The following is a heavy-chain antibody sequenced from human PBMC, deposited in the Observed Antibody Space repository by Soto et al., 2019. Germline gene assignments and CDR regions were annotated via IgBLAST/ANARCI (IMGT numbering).Heavy chain of an antibody. V-gene: IGHV1-69*02. CDR1: GGTFNNYI. Sequence: QVQLVQSGAEVKKPGSSVKVSCKASGGTFNNYIINWVRQAPGQGLEWMGRIIPMLGQASYAQKFQGLVTITADNSTSTAYMALSSLRSEDTAVYYCARPEGLYLGGFDFDSWGQGTAVTVSS. CDR3: ARPEGLYLGGFDFDS. D-gene: IGHD3-16*01. CDR2: IIPMLGQA. J-gene: IGHJ4*02.